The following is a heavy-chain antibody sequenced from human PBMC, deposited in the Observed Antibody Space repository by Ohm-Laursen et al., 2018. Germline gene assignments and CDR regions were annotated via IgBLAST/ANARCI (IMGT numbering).Heavy chain of an antibody. CDR2: ISGSGGST. CDR3: AKDRGYSGYDPLDF. J-gene: IGHJ4*02. Sequence: GSLRLSCTASGFTFSSHLMSWVRQAPGKGLEWVSAISGSGGSTYYADSVKGRFTVSRDNSKNTLYLQMNSLRAEDTAVYYCAKDRGYSGYDPLDFWGQGTQVTASS. D-gene: IGHD5-12*01. V-gene: IGHV3-23*01. CDR1: GFTFSSHL.